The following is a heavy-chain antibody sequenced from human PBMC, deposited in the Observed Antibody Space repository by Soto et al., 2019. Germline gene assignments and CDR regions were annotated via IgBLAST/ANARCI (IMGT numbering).Heavy chain of an antibody. CDR3: ATARRGGYYDFWSGRRAYDY. CDR2: MNPNSGNT. V-gene: IGHV1-8*01. J-gene: IGHJ4*02. Sequence: ASVKVSCKASGYTFTSYDINWVRQATGQGLEWMGWMNPNSGNTGYAQKFQGRVTMTRNTSIRTAYMELSSLRSENTAVYYCATARRGGYYDFWSGRRAYDYWGQGTLVTVSS. D-gene: IGHD3-3*01. CDR1: GYTFTSYD.